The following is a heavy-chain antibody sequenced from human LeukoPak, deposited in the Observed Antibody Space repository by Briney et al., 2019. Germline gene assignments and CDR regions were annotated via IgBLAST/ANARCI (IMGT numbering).Heavy chain of an antibody. CDR2: ISYSGST. CDR3: ARDRYSYGF. J-gene: IGHJ4*02. V-gene: IGHV4-59*01. CDR1: GGFISTYY. D-gene: IGHD5-18*01. Sequence: SQTLSLTCTVSGGFISTYYWSWIRQPPGKGLEWIGFISYSGSTYHNPSLKSRVTMSVDTSKNQFSLNLRSVTAADTAVYYCARDRYSYGFWGQGILVTVSS.